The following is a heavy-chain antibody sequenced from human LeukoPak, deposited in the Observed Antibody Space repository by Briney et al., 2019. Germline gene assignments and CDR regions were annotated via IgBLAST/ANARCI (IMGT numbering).Heavy chain of an antibody. CDR1: GGPISSYY. CDR2: IYTSGST. J-gene: IGHJ5*02. D-gene: IGHD2-2*02. V-gene: IGHV4-4*07. CDR3: ARTLENQYCSSTSCYSSCWFDP. Sequence: SETLSLTCTVSGGPISSYYWSWIQQPAGKGLEWIGRIYTSGSTNYNPSLKSRVTMSVDTSKNQFSLKLSSVTAADTAVYYCARTLENQYCSSTSCYSSCWFDPWGQGTLVTVSS.